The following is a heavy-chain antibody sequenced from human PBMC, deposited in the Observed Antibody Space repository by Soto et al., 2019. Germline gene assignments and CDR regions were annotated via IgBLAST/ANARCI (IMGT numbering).Heavy chain of an antibody. Sequence: QGQLVEYGGGVAQPGRSLRLSCAASAFTFSDYGMHWVRQAPGRGLEWVSLISYDGNNKSYTDSVKARFTISRDNSKNPLDLQMSSLGIEDTAVYYCAKDRDPTVTFRGGSYLDYCSKGTLVVVSS. D-gene: IGHD4-4*01. CDR2: ISYDGNNK. V-gene: IGHV3-30*18. J-gene: IGHJ4*02. CDR3: AKDRDPTVTFRGGSYLDY. CDR1: AFTFSDYG.